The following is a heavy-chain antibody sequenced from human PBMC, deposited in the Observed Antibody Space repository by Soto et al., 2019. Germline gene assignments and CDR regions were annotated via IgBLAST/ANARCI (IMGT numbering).Heavy chain of an antibody. V-gene: IGHV2-5*02. CDR2: IYWDDDK. J-gene: IGHJ6*02. CDR1: GFSLSTSGVG. Sequence: QITLKESGPTLVKPTQTLTLTCTFSGFSLSTSGVGVGWIRQPPGKALEWLALIYWDDDKRYSPSLKSRLTITKDTSKNQVVLTMTNMDPVDTATYYCAHMSTEYYDILTGYQEDHYYYGMDVWGQGTTVTVSS. CDR3: AHMSTEYYDILTGYQEDHYYYGMDV. D-gene: IGHD3-9*01.